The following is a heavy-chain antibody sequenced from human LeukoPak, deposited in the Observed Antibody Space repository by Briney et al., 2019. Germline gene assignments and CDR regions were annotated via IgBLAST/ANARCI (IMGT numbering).Heavy chain of an antibody. CDR2: IYYTVST. D-gene: IGHD6-19*01. CDR1: GGSIGSAY. Sequence: SETLSLTCTVSGGSIGSAYWSWLRQPPGKGLEWIGYIYYTVSTNYNPSLKNRVTISVDTSRNQFSLKMSSVTAADTAVYYCARGAGWYQFWGQGTLVTVSS. J-gene: IGHJ4*02. CDR3: ARGAGWYQF. V-gene: IGHV4-59*01.